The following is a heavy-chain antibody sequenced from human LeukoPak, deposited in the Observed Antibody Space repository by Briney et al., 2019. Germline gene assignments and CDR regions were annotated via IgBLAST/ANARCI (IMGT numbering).Heavy chain of an antibody. D-gene: IGHD6-19*01. CDR3: AREAYGSSGWSRGYYYFMAV. Sequence: SESLSCTSSGYGFTICGNSWVRHAPGPGLEGRGWISTYNGNTNYAQNPQGRLTISSDTSTNTAYTEMMSLRSADPPVFYCAREAYGSSGWSRGYYYFMAVWGKGTPVTVSS. CDR2: ISTYNGNT. CDR1: GYGFTICG. V-gene: IGHV1-18*01. J-gene: IGHJ6*03.